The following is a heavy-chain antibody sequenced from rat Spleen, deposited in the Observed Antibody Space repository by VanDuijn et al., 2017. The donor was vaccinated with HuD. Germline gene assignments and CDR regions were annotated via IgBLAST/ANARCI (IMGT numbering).Heavy chain of an antibody. CDR1: GFTFSDYN. CDR2: ISYDGSNT. CDR3: ARHRGMMVVITPFDY. Sequence: EVQLVESGGGLVQPGRSLKLSCAASGFTFSDYNMAWVRQAPKKGLEWVATISYDGSNTYSRDSVKGRFTISRDNAKSTLYLQMNSLRSEDTATYYCARHRGMMVVITPFDYWGQGVMVTVSS. J-gene: IGHJ2*01. V-gene: IGHV5-7*01. D-gene: IGHD1-12*02.